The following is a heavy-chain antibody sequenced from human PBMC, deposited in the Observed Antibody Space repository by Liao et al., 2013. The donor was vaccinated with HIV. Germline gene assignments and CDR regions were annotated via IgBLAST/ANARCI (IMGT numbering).Heavy chain of an antibody. CDR1: GGSMRSDY. D-gene: IGHD6-13*01. V-gene: IGHV4-4*07. CDR3: ATRAAAADPMFIYQYYMDV. J-gene: IGHJ6*03. Sequence: QVLLKESGPGLVKPSETLSLTCTVSGGSMRSDYWSWIRQPAGKGLEWIGRIYTRGTTNYNPSLKSRVTMSIDTSKNQFSLKLRSVTAADTATYYCATRAAAADPMFIYQYYMDVWGKGIAVTVSS. CDR2: IYTRGTT.